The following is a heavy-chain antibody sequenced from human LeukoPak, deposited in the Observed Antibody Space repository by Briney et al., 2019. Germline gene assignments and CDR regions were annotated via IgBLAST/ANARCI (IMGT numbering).Heavy chain of an antibody. CDR3: ARVLGSGSYLDY. CDR2: INPSGRST. D-gene: IGHD1-26*01. CDR1: GYTFTRYY. J-gene: IGHJ4*02. V-gene: IGHV1-46*01. Sequence: ASVTVSCKASGYTFTRYYMHWVRQAPGHGLEGMGIINPSGRSTSYAQKFQGRVTMTRDTSTCTVYMELSSLRSEDTAACYCARVLGSGSYLDYWGQGTLVTVSS.